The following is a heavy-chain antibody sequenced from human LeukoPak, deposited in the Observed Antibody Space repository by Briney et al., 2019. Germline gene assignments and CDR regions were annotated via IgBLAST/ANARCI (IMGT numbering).Heavy chain of an antibody. CDR3: ARESPYFYCRGGSCYFHP. V-gene: IGHV1-69*05. D-gene: IGHD2-15*01. CDR1: GGTFSSYA. Sequence: SVKVSCKASGGTFSSYAISWVRQAPGQGLEWMGGIIPIFGTANYAQKFQGRVTITTDESTSTAYMELSSLRSEDTAVYYCARESPYFYCRGGSCYFHPWGQATLVTVSS. CDR2: IIPIFGTA. J-gene: IGHJ5*02.